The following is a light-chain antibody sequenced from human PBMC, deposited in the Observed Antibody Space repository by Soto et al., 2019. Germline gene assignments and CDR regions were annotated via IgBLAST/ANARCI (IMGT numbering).Light chain of an antibody. Sequence: EIVLTQSPDTLSLSPGERATLSCRASQSVRSNYLAWYQQKPGQAPRFLIYDASSRATGIPDRFSGSGSGTDFTLTISRLEPEDFAVYYCQQYCSSPLTFGGGTKVEIK. CDR1: QSVRSNY. CDR2: DAS. CDR3: QQYCSSPLT. V-gene: IGKV3-20*01. J-gene: IGKJ4*01.